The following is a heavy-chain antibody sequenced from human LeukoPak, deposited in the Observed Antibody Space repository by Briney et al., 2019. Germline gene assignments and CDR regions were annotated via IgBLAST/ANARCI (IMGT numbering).Heavy chain of an antibody. V-gene: IGHV4-39*01. CDR3: ARVPAAKNYYYYYGMDV. CDR2: IYYGGST. J-gene: IGHJ6*02. D-gene: IGHD2-2*01. Sequence: PSETLSLTCTVSGGSISSSSYYWGWIRQPPGKGLEWIGSIYYGGSTYYNPSLKSRVTISVDTSKNQFSLKLSSVTAADTAVYYCARVPAAKNYYYYYGMDVWGQGTTVTVSS. CDR1: GGSISSSSYY.